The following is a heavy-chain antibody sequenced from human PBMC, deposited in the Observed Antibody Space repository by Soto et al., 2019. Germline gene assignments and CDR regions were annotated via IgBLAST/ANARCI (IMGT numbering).Heavy chain of an antibody. CDR1: GGSFSTYA. CDR2: IIPIFVTT. V-gene: IGHV1-69*01. Sequence: QVQLVQSGAEVKKPGSSVKVSCKASGGSFSTYAITWVRQAPGQGLEWMGGIIPIFVTTNYAQKFQGRVTITADESTSTAYMELSSLTSEDTAVYYCASHTTSWYNWFDPWGQGTRVTVSS. J-gene: IGHJ5*02. CDR3: ASHTTSWYNWFDP. D-gene: IGHD6-13*01.